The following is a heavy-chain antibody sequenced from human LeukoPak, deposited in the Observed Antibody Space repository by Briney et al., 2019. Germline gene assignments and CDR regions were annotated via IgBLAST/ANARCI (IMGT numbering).Heavy chain of an antibody. CDR3: AKAVHYYDSSGYYYPWFDP. D-gene: IGHD3-22*01. V-gene: IGHV3-21*04. Sequence: PGGSLRLSCAASGFTFSSYSMNWVRQAPGKGLQWVSSISSSSSYIYYVDSVKGRFTISRDNSKNTLYLQMNSLRAEDTAVYYCAKAVHYYDSSGYYYPWFDPWGQGTLVTVSS. J-gene: IGHJ5*02. CDR1: GFTFSSYS. CDR2: ISSSSSYI.